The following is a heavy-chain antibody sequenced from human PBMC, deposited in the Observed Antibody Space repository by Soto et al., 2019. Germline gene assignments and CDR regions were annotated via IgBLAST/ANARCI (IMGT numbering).Heavy chain of an antibody. V-gene: IGHV1-46*01. CDR3: AWSLLHGDY. Sequence: QVQLVQSGAEVKKPGASVKVSCKASGYTFIHYYIHWVRQAPGQGLEWMAIINPNGGSTNYAQKFRGRVTVTSGTSTTTVSMELNTLGSYDTAVYFCAWSLLHGDYWGQGTLVTVSS. CDR2: INPNGGST. CDR1: GYTFIHYY. J-gene: IGHJ4*02.